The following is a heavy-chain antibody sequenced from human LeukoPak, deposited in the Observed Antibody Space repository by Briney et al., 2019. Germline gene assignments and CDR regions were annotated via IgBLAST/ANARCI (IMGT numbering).Heavy chain of an antibody. J-gene: IGHJ5*02. CDR2: MNPNSGGT. V-gene: IGHV1-2*02. Sequence: GASVKVSCKASGGTFSNYAISWVRQAPGQGLEWMGWMNPNSGGTKYAQKFQGRVTMTRDTSISTAYMELSRLRSDDTAMYYCARDKLGLGELSLYDQWGQGALVTVFS. D-gene: IGHD3-16*02. CDR1: GGTFSNYA. CDR3: ARDKLGLGELSLYDQ.